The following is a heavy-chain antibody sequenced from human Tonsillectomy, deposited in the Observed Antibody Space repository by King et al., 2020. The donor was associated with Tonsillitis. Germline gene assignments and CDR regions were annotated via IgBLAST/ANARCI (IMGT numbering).Heavy chain of an antibody. Sequence: QLVQSGAEVKKPGESLRISCKGSGYSFTSYWISWVRQMPGKGLEWMGRIDPSDSYTNYSPSFQGHVTISADKSISTAYLQWSSLKASDTAMYYCARQTYYYDSSGRYVHFQHWVQGTLVTVSS. D-gene: IGHD3-22*01. CDR1: GYSFTSYW. V-gene: IGHV5-10-1*01. J-gene: IGHJ1*01. CDR3: ARQTYYYDSSGRYVHFQH. CDR2: IDPSDSYT.